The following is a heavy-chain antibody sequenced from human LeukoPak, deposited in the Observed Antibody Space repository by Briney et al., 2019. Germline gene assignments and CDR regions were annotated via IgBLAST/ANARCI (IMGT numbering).Heavy chain of an antibody. Sequence: PSETLSLTCTVSGGSISSYYWSWIRQPPGKGLEWIGYIHYTGSTSYNPSLKSRVTMSVDTSKNQFSLKLSSVTAADTAVYYCARLLGPLDYVWGSSRSKWGQGTLVTVSS. D-gene: IGHD3-16*02. V-gene: IGHV4-59*08. CDR1: GGSISSYY. CDR3: ARLLGPLDYVWGSSRSK. CDR2: IHYTGST. J-gene: IGHJ4*02.